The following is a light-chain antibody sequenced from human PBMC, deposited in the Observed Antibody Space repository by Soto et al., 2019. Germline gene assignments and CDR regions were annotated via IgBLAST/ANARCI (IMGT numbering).Light chain of an antibody. CDR1: QSVNSNY. V-gene: IGKV3-20*01. CDR3: QHYDSSPRT. J-gene: IGKJ2*01. CDR2: GVF. Sequence: ETVLTQSPGTVSLSPGERATLSCRTSQSVNSNYLAWYQQKPGQAPRLLIYGVFNRATGIPDRFSGSGSGTDFTLTISGLEPEDSEVYYCQHYDSSPRTFGQGTKLEIK.